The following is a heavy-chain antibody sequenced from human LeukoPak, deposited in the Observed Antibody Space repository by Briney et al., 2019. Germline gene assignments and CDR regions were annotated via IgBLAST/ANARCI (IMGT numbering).Heavy chain of an antibody. D-gene: IGHD3-22*01. CDR3: ARDTEYYDSSGYLNYFDY. CDR1: GFTFSSYS. J-gene: IGHJ4*02. V-gene: IGHV3-21*01. Sequence: GGSLRLSCAASGFTFSSYSMNWVRQAPGKGLEWVSSISSSSSYIYYADSVKGRFTISRDNAKNSLYLLMNSLRAEDTAVYYCARDTEYYDSSGYLNYFDYWGQGTLVTVSS. CDR2: ISSSSSYI.